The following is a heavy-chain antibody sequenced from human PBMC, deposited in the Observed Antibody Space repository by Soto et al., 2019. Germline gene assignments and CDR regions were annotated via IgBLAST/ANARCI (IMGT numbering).Heavy chain of an antibody. CDR3: ARGTTYYDFWSGYYSPYPSNYYGMDV. V-gene: IGHV3-53*01. J-gene: IGHJ6*02. CDR2: IYSGGST. Sequence: GGSLRLSCAASGFTVSSNYMSWVRQAPGKGLEWVSVIYSGGSTYYADSVKGRFTISRDNSKNTLYLQMNSLRAEDTAVYYCARGTTYYDFWSGYYSPYPSNYYGMDVWGQGTTVTVSS. D-gene: IGHD3-3*01. CDR1: GFTVSSNY.